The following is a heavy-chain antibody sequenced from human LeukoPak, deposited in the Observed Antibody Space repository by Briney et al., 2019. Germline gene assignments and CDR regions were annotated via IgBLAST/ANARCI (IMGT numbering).Heavy chain of an antibody. V-gene: IGHV4-34*01. CDR1: GGSFSGYY. CDR3: ARERSSSGGHNWFDP. Sequence: TASETLSLTCAVYGGSFSGYYWSWIRQPPGKGLEWIGEINHSGSTNYNPSLKSRVTISVDTSKNQFSLKLTSVTAADAAVYYCARERSSSGGHNWFDPWGQGTLVTVSS. D-gene: IGHD4-23*01. CDR2: INHSGST. J-gene: IGHJ5*02.